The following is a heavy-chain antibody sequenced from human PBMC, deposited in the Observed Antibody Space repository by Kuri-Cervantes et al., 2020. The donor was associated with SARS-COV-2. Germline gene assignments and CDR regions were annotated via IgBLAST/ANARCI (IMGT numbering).Heavy chain of an antibody. D-gene: IGHD3-9*01. CDR2: ISGSGGST. Sequence: GESLKISCAASGFTFSSYAMSWVRQAPGKGLEWVSAISGSGGSTYYADSVKGRFTISRDNSKNTLYLQMNSLRVEDTAVYYCAKADWANYYYYYGMDVWGQGTTVTVSS. CDR1: GFTFSSYA. V-gene: IGHV3-23*01. J-gene: IGHJ6*02. CDR3: AKADWANYYYYYGMDV.